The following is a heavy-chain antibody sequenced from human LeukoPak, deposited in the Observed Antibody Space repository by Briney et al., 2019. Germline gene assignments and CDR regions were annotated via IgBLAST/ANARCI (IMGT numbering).Heavy chain of an antibody. CDR3: ARRITGTTSDSFDY. J-gene: IGHJ4*02. Sequence: PSETLSLTCTVSSGSISSSNFYWGWIRQPPGKGLEWIGSISYSGNTYYNPSLKSRVTISVDTSQNQFSLKLTSVTAADTAVYYCARRITGTTSDSFDYWGQGTLVTVSS. D-gene: IGHD1-20*01. CDR1: SGSISSSNFY. V-gene: IGHV4-39*01. CDR2: ISYSGNT.